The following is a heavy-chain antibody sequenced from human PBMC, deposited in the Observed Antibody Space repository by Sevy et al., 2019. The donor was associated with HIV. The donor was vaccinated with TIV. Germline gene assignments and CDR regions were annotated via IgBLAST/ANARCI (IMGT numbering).Heavy chain of an antibody. Sequence: GGSLRLSCAASGFTVSSYWMNWVRQAPGKGLEWVANIKQDGSEQYYVDSVKGRFTISRDNAKNSMHLQMNSLRAEDTAVYYCARALAAAASYWGQGTLVTVSS. D-gene: IGHD6-25*01. CDR2: IKQDGSEQ. CDR1: GFTVSSYW. CDR3: ARALAAAASY. V-gene: IGHV3-7*01. J-gene: IGHJ4*02.